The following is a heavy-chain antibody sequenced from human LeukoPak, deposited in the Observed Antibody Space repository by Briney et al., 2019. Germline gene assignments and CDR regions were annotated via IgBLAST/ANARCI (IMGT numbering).Heavy chain of an antibody. V-gene: IGHV4-39*01. CDR1: GGSISSSSYY. CDR3: ARHLIPATASVDY. J-gene: IGHJ4*02. Sequence: PSETLSLTCTVSGGSISSSSYYWGWIRQPQGKGLEWIESIYYSGSTYYNPSLKSRVTISVDTSKNQFSLKLSSVTAADTAVYYCARHLIPATASVDYWGQGTLVTVSS. D-gene: IGHD3-16*01. CDR2: IYYSGST.